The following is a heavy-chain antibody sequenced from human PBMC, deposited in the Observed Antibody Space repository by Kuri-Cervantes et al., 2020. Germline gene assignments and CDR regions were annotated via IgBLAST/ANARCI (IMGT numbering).Heavy chain of an antibody. Sequence: GESLKISCAASGFTFSDYYMSWIRQAPGKGLEWVSYISSSGSTIYYADSVKGRFTISRDNAKNSLYLQMNSLRAEDTAVYYCARYHPEWLLYNWFDPWGQGTLVTVSS. J-gene: IGHJ5*02. CDR3: ARYHPEWLLYNWFDP. V-gene: IGHV3-11*01. CDR2: ISSSGSTI. CDR1: GFTFSDYY. D-gene: IGHD3-3*01.